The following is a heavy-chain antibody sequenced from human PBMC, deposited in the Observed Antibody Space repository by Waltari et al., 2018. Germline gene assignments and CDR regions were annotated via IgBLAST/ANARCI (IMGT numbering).Heavy chain of an antibody. Sequence: QVLLVQSGTKVKKPGSSAKVSCKASGGTFSSYAISWVRQAPGQGLEWMGGIIPVLTTSNYARKFQGRVTITANESTTTAYMVLSGLRSEDTAVYYCARGPHYDYFDYWGQGTLVTFSS. V-gene: IGHV1-69*19. D-gene: IGHD3-10*01. CDR2: IIPVLTTS. J-gene: IGHJ4*02. CDR1: GGTFSSYA. CDR3: ARGPHYDYFDY.